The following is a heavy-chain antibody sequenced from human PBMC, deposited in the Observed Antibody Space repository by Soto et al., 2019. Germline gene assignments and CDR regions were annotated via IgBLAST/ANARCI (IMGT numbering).Heavy chain of an antibody. CDR2: IYYSGST. V-gene: IGHV4-39*01. J-gene: IGHJ3*02. Sequence: QLQESGPGLVKPSETLSLTCTVSGDSISSSDYYWGWIRQPPGKGLEWIGSIYYSGSTYYNPSLKSRVPVSGDTSKTHFSLNLSSVTAADTSVYYSPRHPPLRFFDAFDMCGQGTMVTVSS. CDR3: PRHPPLRFFDAFDM. D-gene: IGHD3-3*01. CDR1: GDSISSSDYY.